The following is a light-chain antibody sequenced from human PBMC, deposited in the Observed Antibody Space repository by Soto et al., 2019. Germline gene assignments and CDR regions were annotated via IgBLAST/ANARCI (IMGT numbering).Light chain of an antibody. Sequence: QSALTQPPSASGSPGQSVTISCTGTSSDIGAYNYVSWYQQHPGKAPKLMIYAVSKRPSGVPDRFSGSKSGNTASLTVSGLQPEDEADYYCSSYVGSKVFGGGTQLTVL. CDR1: SSDIGAYNY. CDR3: SSYVGSKV. J-gene: IGLJ3*02. CDR2: AVS. V-gene: IGLV2-8*01.